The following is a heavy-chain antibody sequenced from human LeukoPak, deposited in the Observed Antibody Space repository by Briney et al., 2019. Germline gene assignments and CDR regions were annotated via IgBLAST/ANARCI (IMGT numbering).Heavy chain of an antibody. J-gene: IGHJ4*02. D-gene: IGHD6-19*01. CDR2: IYHSGST. CDR1: GYSISSGYY. CDR3: AREREAVAATWEPYFDY. V-gene: IGHV4-38-2*02. Sequence: PSETLSLTCTVSGYSISSGYYWGWIRQPPGKGLEWIGSIYHSGSTYYNPSLKSRVTISVDTSKNQFPLKLSSVTAADTAVYYCAREREAVAATWEPYFDYWGQGTLATVSS.